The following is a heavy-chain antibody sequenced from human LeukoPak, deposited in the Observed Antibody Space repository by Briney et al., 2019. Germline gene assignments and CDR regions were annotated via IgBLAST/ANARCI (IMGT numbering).Heavy chain of an antibody. D-gene: IGHD6-19*01. J-gene: IGHJ4*02. CDR3: ARRIIAVAGTDYFDY. Sequence: PSETLSLTYAVYGGSFSGYYWSWIRQPPGKGLEWIGEINHSGSTNYNPSLKSRVTISVDTSKNQFSLKLSSVTAADTAVYYCARRIIAVAGTDYFDYWGQGTLVTVSS. V-gene: IGHV4-34*01. CDR1: GGSFSGYY. CDR2: INHSGST.